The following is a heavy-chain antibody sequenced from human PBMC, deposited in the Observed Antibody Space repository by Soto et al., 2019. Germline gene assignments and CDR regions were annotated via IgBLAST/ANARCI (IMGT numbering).Heavy chain of an antibody. CDR3: ARVFRSGYYQFDY. D-gene: IGHD3-22*01. CDR2: IYYSGST. J-gene: IGHJ4*02. V-gene: IGHV4-59*01. CDR1: GGSISSYY. Sequence: SETLSLTCTVSGGSISSYYWSWIRQPPGKGLEWIGYIYYSGSTNYNPSLKSRVTISVDTSKNQFSLKLSSVTAADTAVYYCARVFRSGYYQFDYWGQGTLVTVSS.